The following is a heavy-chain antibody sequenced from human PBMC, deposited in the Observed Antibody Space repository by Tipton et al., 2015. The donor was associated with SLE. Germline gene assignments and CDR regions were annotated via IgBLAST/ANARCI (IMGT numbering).Heavy chain of an antibody. V-gene: IGHV4-31*03. CDR2: TYYSGNT. J-gene: IGHJ4*02. Sequence: TLSLTCTVSGGSISSGGYYWSWIRQHPGKGLEWIGYTYYSGNTYYNPSLKSRVTISVDTSKNQFSLKLSSVTAADTAVYYCARDLTGLGFDYWGQGTLVTVSS. CDR3: ARDLTGLGFDY. D-gene: IGHD1-20*01. CDR1: GGSISSGGYY.